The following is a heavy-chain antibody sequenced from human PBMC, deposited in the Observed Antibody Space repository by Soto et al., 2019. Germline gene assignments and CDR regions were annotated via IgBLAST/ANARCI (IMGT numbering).Heavy chain of an antibody. CDR2: VSRSGGTT. D-gene: IGHD3-10*01. CDR1: GFTFSSFP. V-gene: IGHV3-23*04. Sequence: EVQLVESGGDLVQPGGSLRLSCAASGFTFSSFPMIWVRQAPGKGLEWLVHVSRSGGTTFYADSVKGRFTISRDNSMSTVYLHMSNLRAEDTALYYCAKDKGSSAVFDYWGRGSLVTVSS. CDR3: AKDKGSSAVFDY. J-gene: IGHJ4*02.